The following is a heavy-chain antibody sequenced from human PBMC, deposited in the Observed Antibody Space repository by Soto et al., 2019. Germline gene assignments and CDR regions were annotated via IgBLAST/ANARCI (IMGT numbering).Heavy chain of an antibody. CDR1: GIMFSSFA. Sequence: EVQLLESGGGLVQPGGSLRLSCAASGIMFSSFAMNWVRQAPGRGREWVSGISGSGDNTYYADSVKGRFTISRDNSKNTRVLQMHGLRAEDTAMYYCAKDRFGEIVVAITGRFFDYWGQGTLVTVSS. CDR2: ISGSGDNT. CDR3: AKDRFGEIVVAITGRFFDY. J-gene: IGHJ4*02. V-gene: IGHV3-23*01. D-gene: IGHD3-22*01.